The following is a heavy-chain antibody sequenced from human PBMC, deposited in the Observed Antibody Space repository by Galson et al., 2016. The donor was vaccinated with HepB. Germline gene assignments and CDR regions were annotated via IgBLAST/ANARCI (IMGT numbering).Heavy chain of an antibody. CDR3: ARASRGWPVFDS. D-gene: IGHD6-19*01. Sequence: SLRLSCAASGFNVGNNYMGWVRQSPEKGLEWVSVIYAGGKIFHADSVKGRFTISRDSSKNTLFLQMNSLRAEDTAVYFCARASRGWPVFDSWGQGIPVTVSS. CDR2: IYAGGKI. CDR1: GFNVGNNY. V-gene: IGHV3-53*01. J-gene: IGHJ4*02.